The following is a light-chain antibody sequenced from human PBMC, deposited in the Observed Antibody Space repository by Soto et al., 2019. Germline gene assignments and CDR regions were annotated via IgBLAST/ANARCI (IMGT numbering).Light chain of an antibody. CDR2: GAS. CDR3: LQHDSYPRT. V-gene: IGKV1-17*01. CDR1: QGIRND. J-gene: IGKJ1*01. Sequence: DIQMTQSPSSLFASVGDRVSITCRASQGIRNDLGWYQQKPGEAPKRLIYGASSLQSGVPSRFSGSESGTEFTLTISSLRPKDFATYYCLQHDSYPRTFGQRTKLKIK.